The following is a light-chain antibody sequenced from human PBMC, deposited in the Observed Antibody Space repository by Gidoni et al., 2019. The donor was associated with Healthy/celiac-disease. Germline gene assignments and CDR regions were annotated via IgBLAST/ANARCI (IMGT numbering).Light chain of an antibody. CDR3: QQYGSSPRT. V-gene: IGKV3-20*01. CDR2: GAS. Sequence: EIVLTQSPGTLSLSPGERATRSCRASQSVSSSYLAWYQQKPGQAPRLLIYGASSRATGIPDRFSGSGSGTDFTLTISRLEPEYFAVYYCQQYGSSPRTFGQGTKVEIK. J-gene: IGKJ1*01. CDR1: QSVSSSY.